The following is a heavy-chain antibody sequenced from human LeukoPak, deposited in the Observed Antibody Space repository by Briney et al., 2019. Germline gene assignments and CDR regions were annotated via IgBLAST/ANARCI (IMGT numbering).Heavy chain of an antibody. Sequence: SETLSLTCTVFGDSVGSSNYYWAWFRQPPGKGLDWIGSLYYDGRTYYSPSLESRVTVSVDTSKNQSALKLTSVTAADTAVYYCARRGGKWDVNWFDPWGPGTLVTVSS. CDR2: LYYDGRT. J-gene: IGHJ5*02. D-gene: IGHD1-26*01. V-gene: IGHV4-39*01. CDR3: ARRGGKWDVNWFDP. CDR1: GDSVGSSNYY.